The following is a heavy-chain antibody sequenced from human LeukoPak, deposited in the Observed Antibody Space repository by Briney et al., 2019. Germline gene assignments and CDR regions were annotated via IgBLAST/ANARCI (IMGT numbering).Heavy chain of an antibody. V-gene: IGHV4-61*08. CDR3: ARARYDSSGYRFDY. Sequence: PSQTLSLTCTVSGGSISSGGYYWSWIRQPPGKGLEWIGYIYYSGSTNYNPSLKSRVTISVDTSKNQFSLKLSSVTAADTAVCYCARARYDSSGYRFDYWGQGTLVTVSS. CDR2: IYYSGST. J-gene: IGHJ4*02. D-gene: IGHD3-22*01. CDR1: GGSISSGGYY.